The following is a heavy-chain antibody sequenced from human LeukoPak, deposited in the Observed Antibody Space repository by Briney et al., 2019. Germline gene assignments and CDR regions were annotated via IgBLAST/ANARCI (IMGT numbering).Heavy chain of an antibody. CDR2: IYYSGST. Sequence: PSETLSLTCTVSGGSISSYYWSWIRQPPGKGLEWIGYIYYSGSTNYNPSLKSRVTISVDTSKNQFSLKLSSVTAAGTAVYYCARASSGYYSTYFDYWGQGTLVTVSS. D-gene: IGHD3-22*01. J-gene: IGHJ4*02. CDR3: ARASSGYYSTYFDY. V-gene: IGHV4-59*01. CDR1: GGSISSYY.